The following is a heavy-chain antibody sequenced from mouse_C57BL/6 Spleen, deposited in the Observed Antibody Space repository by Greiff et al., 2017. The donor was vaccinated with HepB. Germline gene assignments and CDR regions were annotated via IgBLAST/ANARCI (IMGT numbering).Heavy chain of an antibody. CDR3: ARYDYDEGMDY. CDR2: IDPSDSYT. D-gene: IGHD2-4*01. Sequence: QVQLQQPGAELVKPGASVKLSCKASGYTFTSYWMQWVKQRPGQGLEWIGEIDPSDSYTNYNQKFKGKATLTVDTSSSTAYMQLSSLTSEDSAVYYCARYDYDEGMDYWGQGTSVTVSS. J-gene: IGHJ4*01. CDR1: GYTFTSYW. V-gene: IGHV1-50*01.